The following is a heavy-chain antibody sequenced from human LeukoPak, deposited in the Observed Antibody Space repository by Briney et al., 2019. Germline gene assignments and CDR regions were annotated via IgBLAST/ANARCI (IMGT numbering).Heavy chain of an antibody. J-gene: IGHJ1*01. CDR3: AKDEDARPMYFQD. CDR1: GFTFISYA. CDR2: ISGSGGSI. V-gene: IGHV3-23*01. D-gene: IGHD3-10*02. Sequence: PGGLLRLSCAASGFTFISYAMSWVRQAPGKGLEWVSAISGSGGSIYYADSVKGRFTVSRDNSKNTLYLQMNTLRAEDTAVYYCAKDEDARPMYFQDWGQGTLVTVSS.